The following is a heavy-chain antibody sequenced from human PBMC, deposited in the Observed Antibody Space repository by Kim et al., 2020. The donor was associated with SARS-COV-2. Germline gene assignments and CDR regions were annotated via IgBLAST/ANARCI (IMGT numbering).Heavy chain of an antibody. D-gene: IGHD6-19*01. J-gene: IGHJ4*01. CDR3: SATPATQDKWLVQGCDY. CDR1: GFTFSSYG. CDR2: ILCNGSNK. Sequence: GGSLRLSCAASGFTFSSYGMHWVRQAPGKGLEWVAVILCNGSNKYYADAVEGQVTISIDSYKNTLYLQMNILSPEATAVDYCSATPATQDKWLVQGCDY. V-gene: IGHV3-33*01.